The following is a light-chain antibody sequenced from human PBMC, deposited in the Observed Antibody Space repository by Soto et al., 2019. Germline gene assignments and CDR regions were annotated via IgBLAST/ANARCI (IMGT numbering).Light chain of an antibody. V-gene: IGKV3-20*01. CDR3: RQYGDSPQT. Sequence: EIVLTQSPGTLSLSPGERATLSCRASHSVSGNSLAWYQQKPGQAPRLLIYAASHRATDIPDRFSGSASATDFTLAISRLEPGDFGLYYCRQYGDSPQTFGPGTKVEI. CDR1: HSVSGNS. CDR2: AAS. J-gene: IGKJ3*01.